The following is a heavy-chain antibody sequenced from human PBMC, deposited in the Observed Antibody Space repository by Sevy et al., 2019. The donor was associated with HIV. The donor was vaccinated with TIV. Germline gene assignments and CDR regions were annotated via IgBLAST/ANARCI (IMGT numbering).Heavy chain of an antibody. D-gene: IGHD1-1*01. V-gene: IGHV3-33*01. J-gene: IGHJ4*02. CDR1: GFTFSTYG. CDR3: AREPGAAGNYFDY. CDR2: IWYDGSNK. Sequence: GGSLRPSCAASGFTFSTYGMHWVRQAPGKGLGWGAVIWYDGSNKYYADSVKGRFTISRDNSKNTLYLQMNSLRAEDTAVYYCAREPGAAGNYFDYWGQGTLVTVSS.